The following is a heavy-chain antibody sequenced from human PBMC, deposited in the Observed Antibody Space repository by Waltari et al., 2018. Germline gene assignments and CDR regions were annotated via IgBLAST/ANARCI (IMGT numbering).Heavy chain of an antibody. CDR3: ARDRGRGLYFDS. J-gene: IGHJ4*02. CDR2: IHRGGRT. Sequence: CGSWVRQSPEKGREWIGQIHRGGRTYYNPSLETRVSVSMDTSNNKFFLKLSSAIAADTAVYYCARDRGRGLYFDSWGQGTLVTVSP. CDR1: C. V-gene: IGHV4-4*02. D-gene: IGHD2-15*01.